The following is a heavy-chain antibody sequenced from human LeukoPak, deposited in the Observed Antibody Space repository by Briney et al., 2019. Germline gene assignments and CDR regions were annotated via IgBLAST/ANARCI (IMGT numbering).Heavy chain of an antibody. J-gene: IGHJ4*02. CDR3: ARSPPTGYLYYFDY. D-gene: IGHD3-9*01. CDR2: ISSYNGHT. V-gene: IGHV1-18*01. Sequence: ASVKVSCKASNYTFTTYGISWMRQAPGQGLEWMGWISSYNGHTYYVQKFRDRMTMTTDTSTSTAYLELRSLTSDDTAVYYCARSPPTGYLYYFDYWGQGTLVTVSS. CDR1: NYTFTTYG.